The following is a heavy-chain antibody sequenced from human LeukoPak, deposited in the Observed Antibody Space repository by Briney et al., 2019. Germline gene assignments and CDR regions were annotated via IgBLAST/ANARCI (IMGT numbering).Heavy chain of an antibody. D-gene: IGHD2-2*01. CDR2: INPNSGGT. CDR1: GYTFTGYY. V-gene: IGHV1-2*06. CDR3: AREPELGYCSSTSCSHDY. J-gene: IGHJ4*02. Sequence: ASVKVSCKASGYTFTGYYMHWVRQAPGQGLEWMGRINPNSGGTNYAQKFQGRVTMTRDTSISTAYMELSRLRSDDTAVYYCAREPELGYCSSTSCSHDYWGQGTLVTVSS.